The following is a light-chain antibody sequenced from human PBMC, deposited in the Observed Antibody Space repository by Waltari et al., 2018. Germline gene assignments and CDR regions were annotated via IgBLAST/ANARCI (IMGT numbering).Light chain of an antibody. CDR1: QSVGRT. V-gene: IGKV3-20*01. J-gene: IGKJ1*01. Sequence: EIVLTQSPGTLSLSPGERATRSCRASQSVGRTLAWDQQKPGQAPRLLIYAASNRATGIPDRFSGSGSGTDFSLTISRLEPEDFAVYYCQHYVRLPATFGQGTKVAIK. CDR3: QHYVRLPAT. CDR2: AAS.